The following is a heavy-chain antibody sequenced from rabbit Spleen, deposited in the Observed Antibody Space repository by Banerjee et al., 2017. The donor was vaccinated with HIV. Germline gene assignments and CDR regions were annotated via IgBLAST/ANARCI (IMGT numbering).Heavy chain of an antibody. CDR2: INIVTGKD. D-gene: IGHD8-1*01. Sequence: QEQLVESGGGLVQPEGSLTLTCTASGFSFSDRDVMCWVRQAPGKGLEWIACINIVTGKDVYATWAKGRFIMSRTSSTTVTLQMTSLTAADTATYFCARDAGSGDYIDVYFDLWGPGTLVTVS. CDR1: GFSFSDRDV. V-gene: IGHV1S45*01. J-gene: IGHJ4*01. CDR3: ARDAGSGDYIDVYFDL.